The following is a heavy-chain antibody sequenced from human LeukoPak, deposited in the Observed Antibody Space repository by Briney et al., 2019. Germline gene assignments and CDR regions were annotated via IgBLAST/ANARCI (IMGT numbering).Heavy chain of an antibody. J-gene: IGHJ4*02. CDR3: ARGGRIAAALSY. D-gene: IGHD6-13*01. CDR1: GYTFTGYY. CDR2: INPSGGST. Sequence: GASVKVSCKASGYTFTGYYIYWVRQAPGQGLEWMGIINPSGGSTSYAQKFQGRVTMTRDTSTSTVYMELSSLRSEDTAVYYCARGGRIAAALSYWGQGTLVTVSS. V-gene: IGHV1-46*03.